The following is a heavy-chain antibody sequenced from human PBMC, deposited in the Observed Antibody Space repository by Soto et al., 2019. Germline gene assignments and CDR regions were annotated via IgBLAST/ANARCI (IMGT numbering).Heavy chain of an antibody. CDR3: ARSLRSSWSYYFDY. CDR1: GFTFGTYW. Sequence: LRLPCAASGFTFGTYWMHWVRQAPGKGLVWVSRINSDGSSTNYADSVKGRFTISRDNAKNTLYLQMNSLRAEDTAVYYCARSLRSSWSYYFDYWGQGTLVTVSS. CDR2: INSDGSST. D-gene: IGHD6-13*01. V-gene: IGHV3-74*01. J-gene: IGHJ4*02.